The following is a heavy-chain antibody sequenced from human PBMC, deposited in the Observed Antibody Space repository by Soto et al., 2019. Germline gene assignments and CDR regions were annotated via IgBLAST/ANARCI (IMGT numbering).Heavy chain of an antibody. V-gene: IGHV4-39*02. J-gene: IGHJ5*02. CDR3: ARHKTTMLTVVSAFDP. CDR2: IFYSGST. CDR1: GDSITRSNFY. Sequence: PSETLSLTCTVSGDSITRSNFYWGWIRQPPGKGLEWLGSIFYSGSTFYNPALKSRVTFSVDTSKNHFSLKLRSVTAADTAVYYCARHKTTMLTVVSAFDPWGQGTRVTVSS. D-gene: IGHD3-22*01.